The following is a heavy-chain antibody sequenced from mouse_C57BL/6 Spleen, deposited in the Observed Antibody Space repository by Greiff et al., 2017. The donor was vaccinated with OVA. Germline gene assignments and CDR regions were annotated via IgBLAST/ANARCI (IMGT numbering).Heavy chain of an antibody. CDR1: GFSLTSYA. CDR3: ARTPPGSLGFAY. J-gene: IGHJ3*01. D-gene: IGHD6-2*01. V-gene: IGHV2-9-1*01. CDR2: IWTGGGT. Sequence: QVQLQQSGPGLVAPSQSLSITCTVSGFSLTSYAISWVRQPPGKGLEWLGVIWTGGGTNYNSALKSRLSISKDNSKSQVFLKMNSLQTDYTARYYCARTPPGSLGFAYWGQGTLVTVSA.